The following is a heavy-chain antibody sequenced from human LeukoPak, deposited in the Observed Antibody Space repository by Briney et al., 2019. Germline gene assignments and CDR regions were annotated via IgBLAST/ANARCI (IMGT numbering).Heavy chain of an antibody. V-gene: IGHV4-31*03. CDR1: GGSISSGGYY. Sequence: SETLCLTCTVSGGSISSGGYYWSWIRQHPGKGLEWIGYIYYSGSTYYNPSLKSRVTISVDTSKNQFSLKLSSVTAADTAVYYCARERTSSGWYTIDYWGQGTLVTVSS. J-gene: IGHJ4*02. D-gene: IGHD6-19*01. CDR2: IYYSGST. CDR3: ARERTSSGWYTIDY.